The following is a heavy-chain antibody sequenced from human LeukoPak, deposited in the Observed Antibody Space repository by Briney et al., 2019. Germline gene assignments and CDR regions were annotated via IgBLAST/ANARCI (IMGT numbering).Heavy chain of an antibody. CDR3: ARASYSSSWYVDGMDV. CDR2: ISSSSSYI. J-gene: IGHJ6*02. V-gene: IGHV3-21*01. Sequence: GGSLRLSCAASGFTSSSYSMNWVRQAPGKGLEWVSSISSSSSYIYYADSVKGRFTISRDNAKNSLYLQMNSLRAEDTAVYYCARASYSSSWYVDGMDVWGQGTMVTVSS. D-gene: IGHD6-13*01. CDR1: GFTSSSYS.